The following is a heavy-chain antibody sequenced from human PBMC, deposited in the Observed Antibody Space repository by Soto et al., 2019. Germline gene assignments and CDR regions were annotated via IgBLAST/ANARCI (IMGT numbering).Heavy chain of an antibody. CDR3: ARVDAVAGIDKYHGLDV. D-gene: IGHD6-19*01. J-gene: IGHJ6*02. CDR2: IVPIFGTT. V-gene: IGHV1-69*12. Sequence: QVQLVQSGAEVTKPGSSVKVSCKASGGTFSNYAISWVRQAPGQGLEWMGGIVPIFGTTNYAQKFQGRVTIIADDSTTTAYLELSRLRSEDTAMYYCARVDAVAGIDKYHGLDVWGQGTAVRVSS. CDR1: GGTFSNYA.